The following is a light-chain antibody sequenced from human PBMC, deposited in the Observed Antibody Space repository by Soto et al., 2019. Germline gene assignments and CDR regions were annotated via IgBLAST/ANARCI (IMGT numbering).Light chain of an antibody. CDR2: DAS. Sequence: EIVLTPSPVTLSLSPVERATLSCRASQSVRTYLAWYQVKPGQAPRLLIYDASSRASGVPARFSGSGSGTDFTLTISSLEPEDFALYYCQQRNSWPPITFGQGTRRRL. CDR1: QSVRTY. CDR3: QQRNSWPPIT. V-gene: IGKV3-11*01. J-gene: IGKJ5*01.